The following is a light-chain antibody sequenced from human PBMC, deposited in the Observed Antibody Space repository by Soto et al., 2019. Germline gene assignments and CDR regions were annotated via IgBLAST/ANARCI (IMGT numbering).Light chain of an antibody. V-gene: IGKV2-28*01. CDR1: QSLLHSNGYNY. J-gene: IGKJ1*01. CDR3: MQALQTPRT. Sequence: DIVMTQSPLSLPVTPGEPDSISCRSSQSLLHSNGYNYLDWYLQKPGQSPQLLIYLGSNRASGVPDRFSGSGSGTYFTLKISREEAEDVRVYYCMQALQTPRTFGQGTKVEIK. CDR2: LGS.